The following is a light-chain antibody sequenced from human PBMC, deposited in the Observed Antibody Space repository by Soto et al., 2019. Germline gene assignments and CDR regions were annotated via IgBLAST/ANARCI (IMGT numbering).Light chain of an antibody. Sequence: QSVLTQPPSASRTPGQSVTISCSGSSSNIGSNTANWYQQLPGTAPKLLIYSNTQRPSGVPDRFSGSKSGTLASLAISGLQSEDEGDYYCAAWDVSLSGSGVFGSGTKVTVL. J-gene: IGLJ1*01. CDR3: AAWDVSLSGSGV. CDR1: SSNIGSNT. V-gene: IGLV1-44*01. CDR2: SNT.